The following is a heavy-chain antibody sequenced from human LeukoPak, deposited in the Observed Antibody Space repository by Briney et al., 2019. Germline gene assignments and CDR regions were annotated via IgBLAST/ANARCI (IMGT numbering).Heavy chain of an antibody. V-gene: IGHV4-38-2*02. Sequence: PSETLSLTCTVSGYSISSGYYWGWIRQPPGKGLEWIGSIYHSGSTYYNPSLKSRVTISVDTSKNQFSLKLSSVTAADTAVYYCARYGLRGGSYYEDAFDIWGQGTMVTVSS. CDR3: ARYGLRGGSYYEDAFDI. CDR1: GYSISSGYY. J-gene: IGHJ3*02. D-gene: IGHD1-26*01. CDR2: IYHSGST.